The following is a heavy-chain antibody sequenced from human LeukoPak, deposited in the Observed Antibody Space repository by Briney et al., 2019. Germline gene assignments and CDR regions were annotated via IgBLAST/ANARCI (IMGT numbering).Heavy chain of an antibody. Sequence: ASVKVSCKASGYTFTSYGISWVRQAPGQGLEWMGWISAYNGNTNYAQKFQGRVTITSDTSTNTAYMELSGLISEDTALYYCAKSLYGSGSYLQFFDSWGQGTLVTVSS. CDR2: ISAYNGNT. CDR3: AKSLYGSGSYLQFFDS. V-gene: IGHV1-18*01. J-gene: IGHJ5*01. D-gene: IGHD3-10*01. CDR1: GYTFTSYG.